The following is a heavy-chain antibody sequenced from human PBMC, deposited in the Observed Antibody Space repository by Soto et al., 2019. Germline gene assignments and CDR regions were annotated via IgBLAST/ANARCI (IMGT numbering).Heavy chain of an antibody. CDR3: ARPRGYNYGHMDV. J-gene: IGHJ6*03. Sequence: ETLSLTCTVFVDSITRCCWSWVRQLPGKGLDWVGQICYSVSATYSPSLKSRVPISVDTSKNQFSLKPSSVTAADTAVYYCARPRGYNYGHMDVWGKGTTVTVSS. CDR2: ICYSVSA. CDR1: VDSITRCC. V-gene: IGHV4-59*08. D-gene: IGHD5-12*01.